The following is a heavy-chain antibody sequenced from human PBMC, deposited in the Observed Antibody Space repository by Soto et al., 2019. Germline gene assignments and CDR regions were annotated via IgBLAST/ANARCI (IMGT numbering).Heavy chain of an antibody. Sequence: EVQLLESGGGLVQPGGSLRLSCAASGFTFSSYAMSWVRQAPGKGLEWVSAISGSGGSTYYADSVKGRFTISRDNSKNTLYLQMNSLRAEDTAVYYCAKDTASWEYYYYYCMDVWGQGTTVTVSS. V-gene: IGHV3-23*01. CDR3: AKDTASWEYYYYYCMDV. J-gene: IGHJ6*02. CDR2: ISGSGGST. CDR1: GFTFSSYA. D-gene: IGHD6-13*01.